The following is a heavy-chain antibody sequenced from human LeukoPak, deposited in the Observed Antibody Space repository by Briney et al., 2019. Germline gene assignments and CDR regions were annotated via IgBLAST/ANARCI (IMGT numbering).Heavy chain of an antibody. CDR2: IKIKTDGGTT. J-gene: IGHJ4*02. Sequence: GGSLRLSCAASGFTFSKSWMSWVRQAPGKGLEWVGRIKIKTDGGTTEYAAPVKGRFTISRDDSNNTLYLQMNSLRAEDTAVYYCARDRISYGSGSYSEAGFDYWGQGTLVTVSS. CDR1: GFTFSKSW. D-gene: IGHD3-10*01. V-gene: IGHV3-15*01. CDR3: ARDRISYGSGSYSEAGFDY.